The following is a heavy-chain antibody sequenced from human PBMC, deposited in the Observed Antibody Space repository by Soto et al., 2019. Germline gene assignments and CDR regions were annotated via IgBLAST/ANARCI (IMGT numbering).Heavy chain of an antibody. CDR2: FDPEDGET. D-gene: IGHD6-19*01. J-gene: IGHJ6*02. CDR1: GYTLTELS. V-gene: IGHV1-24*01. CDR3: AKDRSVYTSGWYSGSHYYGMDV. Sequence: ASVKVSWKVSGYTLTELSMHWVRQAPGKGLEWMGGFDPEDGETIYAQKFQGRVTMTTDTSTSTAYMELSSLRAEDAALYYCAKDRSVYTSGWYSGSHYYGMDVWGQGTTVTVSS.